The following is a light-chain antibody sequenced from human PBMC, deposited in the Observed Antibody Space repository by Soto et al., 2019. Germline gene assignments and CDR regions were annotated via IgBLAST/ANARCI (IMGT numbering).Light chain of an antibody. J-gene: IGKJ2*03. CDR3: QQYNSVSS. CDR1: QSVSKW. Sequence: IQMIQSPSTLSASLGETVTISCRAGQSVSKWLAWYRQKPGQAPVLLIHSTSTLQLGVPSGFSGSGWGTEFTLTISNLQPDDSATYYCQQYNSVSSFGQGTKLVIE. V-gene: IGKV1-5*01. CDR2: STS.